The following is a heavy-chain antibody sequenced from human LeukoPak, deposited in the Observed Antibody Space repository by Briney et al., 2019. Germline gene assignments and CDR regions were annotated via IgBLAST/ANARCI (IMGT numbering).Heavy chain of an antibody. CDR3: ARENDYGSGSYYGGDAFDI. V-gene: IGHV3-7*01. Sequence: GGSLRLSCAASGFSFSSYWLSWVRQAPGKGLEWVANMNLDGREKYYEDSVRGRFTISRDNAKNSLYLQMNSLRAEDTAVYYCARENDYGSGSYYGGDAFDIWGQGTMVTVSS. CDR2: MNLDGREK. J-gene: IGHJ3*02. CDR1: GFSFSSYW. D-gene: IGHD3-10*01.